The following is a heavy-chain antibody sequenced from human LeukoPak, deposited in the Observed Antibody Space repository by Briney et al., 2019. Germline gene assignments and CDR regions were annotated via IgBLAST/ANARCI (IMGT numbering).Heavy chain of an antibody. J-gene: IGHJ6*02. V-gene: IGHV1-46*01. CDR1: GYTFTSYY. CDR2: INPSGGST. D-gene: IGHD1-26*01. Sequence: ASVKVSCKASGYTFTSYYMHWVRQAPGQGLEWMGIINPSGGSTSYAQKFQGRVTMTRDTSTSTVYMELSSLRSEDTAVYYCARTALGVYSGSYDYYYYSGMGVWGQGTTVTVSS. CDR3: ARTALGVYSGSYDYYYYSGMGV.